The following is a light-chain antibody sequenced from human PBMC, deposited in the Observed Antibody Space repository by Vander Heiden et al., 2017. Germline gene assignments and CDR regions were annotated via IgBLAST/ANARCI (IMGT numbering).Light chain of an antibody. CDR3: QQYYSPPYT. CDR2: WAS. CDR1: QGVLSSSNNKNY. V-gene: IGKV4-1*01. J-gene: IGKJ2*01. Sequence: DIVMTQSPDSLAVSLGERATINCKSSQGVLSSSNNKNYLVWFQQKPGQPPKLLIYWASTRESGVSDRFSGSGSGTDFTLTISSLQAEDVAVYYCQQYYSPPYTFGQGTKLEIK.